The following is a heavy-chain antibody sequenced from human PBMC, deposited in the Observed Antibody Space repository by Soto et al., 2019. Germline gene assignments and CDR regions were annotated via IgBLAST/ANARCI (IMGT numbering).Heavy chain of an antibody. CDR3: ARDYYDSSGSITPNWFDP. J-gene: IGHJ5*02. V-gene: IGHV1-8*01. D-gene: IGHD3-22*01. CDR2: MNPNSGNT. CDR1: GYTFTSYD. Sequence: GASVKVSCKASGYTFTSYDINWVRQATGQGLEWMGWMNPNSGNTGYAQKFQGRVTMTRNTSISTAYMELSSLRSEDTAAYYCARDYYDSSGSITPNWFDPWGQGTLVTVSS.